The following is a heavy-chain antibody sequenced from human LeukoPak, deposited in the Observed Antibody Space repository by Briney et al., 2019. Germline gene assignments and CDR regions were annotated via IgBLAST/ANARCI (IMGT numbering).Heavy chain of an antibody. V-gene: IGHV4-34*01. CDR3: VRGSSGWYPVS. CDR2: INHSGST. CDR1: GGSFSGYY. Sequence: PSETLSLTCAVYGGSFSGYYWSWIRQPPGKGLEWIGEINHSGSTNYNPSLKSRVTISVDTSKNQFSLKLSSVTAADTAVYYCVRGSSGWYPVSWGQGTLVTVSS. D-gene: IGHD6-19*01. J-gene: IGHJ5*02.